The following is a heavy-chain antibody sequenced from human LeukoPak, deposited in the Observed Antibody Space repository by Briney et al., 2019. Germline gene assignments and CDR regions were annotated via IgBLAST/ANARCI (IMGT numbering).Heavy chain of an antibody. D-gene: IGHD3-10*01. CDR3: ARSPMVRGKNWFDP. CDR1: GGSISSGSYY. V-gene: IGHV4-61*02. J-gene: IGHJ5*02. CDR2: IYTSGST. Sequence: SETLSLTWTVSGGSISSGSYYWSWIRQPAGKGLEWIGRIYTSGSTNYNPSLKSRVTISVDTSKNQFSLKLSSVTAADTAVYYCARSPMVRGKNWFDPWGQGTLVTVS.